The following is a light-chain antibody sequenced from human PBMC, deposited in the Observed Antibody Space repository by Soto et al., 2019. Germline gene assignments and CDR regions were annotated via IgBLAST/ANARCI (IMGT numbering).Light chain of an antibody. J-gene: IGLJ7*01. V-gene: IGLV1-44*01. CDR1: SSNIGSHT. CDR3: AAWDDSLNGVV. Sequence: QPVLTQPPSASGTPGQRVTISCSGSSSNIGSHTVNWYQQFPGTAPKLLMYSNTQRPSGVPDRFSGSKSGTSASLAISGLQSEFEADYYCAAWDDSLNGVVFGGGTQLTVL. CDR2: SNT.